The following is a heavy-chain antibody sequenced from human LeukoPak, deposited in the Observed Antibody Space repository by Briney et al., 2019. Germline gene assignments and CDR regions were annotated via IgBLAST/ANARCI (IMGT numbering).Heavy chain of an antibody. CDR3: ARVAKNYDILTGWRPSFFDY. J-gene: IGHJ4*02. V-gene: IGHV4-59*01. CDR1: GGSISSYY. Sequence: SSETLSLTCTVSGGSISSYYWSWIRQPPGKGLEWIGYIYYSGSTNYNPSLKSRVTISVDTSKNQFSLKLSSVTAADTAVYYCARVAKNYDILTGWRPSFFDYWGQGTLVTVSS. CDR2: IYYSGST. D-gene: IGHD3-9*01.